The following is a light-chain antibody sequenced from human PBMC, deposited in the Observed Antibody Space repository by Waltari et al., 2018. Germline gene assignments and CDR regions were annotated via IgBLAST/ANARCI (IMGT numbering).Light chain of an antibody. J-gene: IGLJ2*01. V-gene: IGLV7-43*01. CDR2: STS. CDR3: LLYYGHSQLV. Sequence: QTVVTQEPSLTVSPGGTITLTCASRTGAVTSSSFPNWFQQKRGQAPSPLIYSTSNKYSWTPARFSGSLLGGNAALTLSGVQPEDEADYYCLLYYGHSQLVFGGGTRLTVL. CDR1: TGAVTSSSF.